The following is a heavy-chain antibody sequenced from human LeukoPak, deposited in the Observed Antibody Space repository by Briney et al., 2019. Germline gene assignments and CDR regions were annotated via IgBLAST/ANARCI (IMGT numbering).Heavy chain of an antibody. V-gene: IGHV1-2*02. Sequence: ASVKVSCKASGYTFTDLYIHWVRQAPGQGLEWMGFLRTNTGGKSYAQKFQGRVTMTRDTSISTAYLELTSLTSDDTAVYFCARHNYDFDFDYWGQGTLVTVSA. D-gene: IGHD3-3*01. J-gene: IGHJ4*02. CDR2: LRTNTGGK. CDR3: ARHNYDFDFDY. CDR1: GYTFTDLY.